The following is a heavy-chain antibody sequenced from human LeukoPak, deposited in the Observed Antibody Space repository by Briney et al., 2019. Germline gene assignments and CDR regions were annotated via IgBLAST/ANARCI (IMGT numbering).Heavy chain of an antibody. V-gene: IGHV3-30*02. D-gene: IGHD3-22*01. CDR3: ARGQFRFSSYDSSGFDY. J-gene: IGHJ4*02. CDR2: IRYDGINK. CDR1: GFTFSSYG. Sequence: GGSLRLSCAASGFTFSSYGMHWVRQAPGKGLEWVAFIRYDGINKYYADSVKGRFTISRDNSKNTLYLQMNSLRAEDTAVYYCARGQFRFSSYDSSGFDYWGQGTLVTVSS.